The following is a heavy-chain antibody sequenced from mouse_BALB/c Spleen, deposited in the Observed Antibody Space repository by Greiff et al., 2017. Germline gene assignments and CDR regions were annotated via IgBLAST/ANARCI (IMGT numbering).Heavy chain of an antibody. D-gene: IGHD1-1*01. CDR2: IWGDGST. V-gene: IGHV2-3*01. Sequence: QVQLQQSGPGLVAPSQSLSITCTVSGFSLTSYGVSWVRQPPGKGLEWLGVIWGDGSTNYHSALISRLSISKDNSKSQVVLKLNSLQTDDTATYYGARITTVVPFDYWGQGTTLTVSS. CDR1: GFSLTSYG. J-gene: IGHJ2*01. CDR3: ARITTVVPFDY.